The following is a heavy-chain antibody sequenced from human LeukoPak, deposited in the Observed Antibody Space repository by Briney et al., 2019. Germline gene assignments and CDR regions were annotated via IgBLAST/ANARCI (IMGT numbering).Heavy chain of an antibody. Sequence: GGSLRLSCAASGFTFSSYGMHWVRQAPGKGLEWVSAISGSGGSTYYADSVKGRFTISRDNSKNTLYLQMNSLRAEDTAVYYCAKAIVVPAAIDYWGQGTLVTVSS. D-gene: IGHD2-2*02. CDR1: GFTFSSYG. V-gene: IGHV3-23*01. CDR3: AKAIVVPAAIDY. J-gene: IGHJ4*02. CDR2: ISGSGGST.